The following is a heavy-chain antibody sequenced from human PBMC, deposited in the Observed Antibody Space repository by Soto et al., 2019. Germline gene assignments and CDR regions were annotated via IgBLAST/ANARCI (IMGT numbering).Heavy chain of an antibody. V-gene: IGHV4-31*03. CDR3: ARVMVRGVISVSCWFDP. CDR1: GGSISSGGYY. J-gene: IGHJ5*02. Sequence: SETLSLTCTVSGGSISSGGYYWSWIRQHPGKGLEWIGYIYYSGSTYYNPSLKSRVTISVDTSKNQFSLKLSSVTAADTAVYYCARVMVRGVISVSCWFDPRGQGTLVTVSS. CDR2: IYYSGST. D-gene: IGHD3-10*01.